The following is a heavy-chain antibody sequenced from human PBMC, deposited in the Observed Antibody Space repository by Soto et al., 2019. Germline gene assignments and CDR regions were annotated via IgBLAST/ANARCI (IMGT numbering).Heavy chain of an antibody. J-gene: IGHJ6*02. CDR3: ARLHGYCISSSCHGHYAMDV. CDR2: IYYSGST. D-gene: IGHD2-2*01. CDR1: SGPVISSTYR. Sequence: SVTLSLTWTVSSGPVISSTYRWGWNRQPPGKGLGWIGSIYYSGSTYYNPSLNSRVTVSVDTSKNQFSLKVTSVTAADTAVYYCARLHGYCISSSCHGHYAMDVWGQGTTVTVSS. V-gene: IGHV4-39*01.